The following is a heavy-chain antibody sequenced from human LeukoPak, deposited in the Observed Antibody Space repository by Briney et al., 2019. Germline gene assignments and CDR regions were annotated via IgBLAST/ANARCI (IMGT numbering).Heavy chain of an antibody. CDR2: IRYDGSNK. D-gene: IGHD3-9*01. V-gene: IGHV3-30*02. CDR1: GFTFSSHG. CDR3: AKGGKYDILTGYRRSRLLGDF. Sequence: GGSERLSCAASGFTFSSHGMHWVRQTPAKGLEWVAFIRYDGSNKYYADSVKGRFIISRDNSKNTLFLQMNSLRPEDTAVYYCAKGGKYDILTGYRRSRLLGDFWGQGTLVTVSS. J-gene: IGHJ4*02.